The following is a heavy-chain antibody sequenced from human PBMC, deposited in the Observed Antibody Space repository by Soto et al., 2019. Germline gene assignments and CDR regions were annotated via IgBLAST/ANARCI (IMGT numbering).Heavy chain of an antibody. J-gene: IGHJ5*02. CDR2: IYYSGST. Sequence: SETLSLTCTVSGGSISSYYWSWIRQPPGKGLEWIGYIYYSGSTNYNPSLKSRVTISVDTSKNQFSLKLSSVTAADTAVYYCARHIVVVIATEMYNWFDPWGQGTLVTVSS. V-gene: IGHV4-59*08. CDR3: ARHIVVVIATEMYNWFDP. D-gene: IGHD2-21*01. CDR1: GGSISSYY.